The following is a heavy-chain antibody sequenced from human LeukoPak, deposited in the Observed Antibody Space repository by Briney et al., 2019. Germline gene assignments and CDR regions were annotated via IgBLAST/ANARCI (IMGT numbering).Heavy chain of an antibody. CDR3: ARGIQLWFVY. V-gene: IGHV4-61*05. J-gene: IGHJ4*02. CDR1: GGSISSSSYY. Sequence: SETLSLTCTVSGGSISSSSYYWGWIRQPPGKGLEWIGYIYYSGSTNYNPSLKSRVTISVDTSKNQFSLKLSSVTAADTAVYYCARGIQLWFVYWGQGTLVTVS. D-gene: IGHD5-18*01. CDR2: IYYSGST.